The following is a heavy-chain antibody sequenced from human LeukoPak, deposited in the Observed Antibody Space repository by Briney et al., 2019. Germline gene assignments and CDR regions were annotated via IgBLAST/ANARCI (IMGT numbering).Heavy chain of an antibody. Sequence: SETLSLTCTVSGESISGFYWNWIRQPPGKGLEWIGSIYHSGSTYYNPSLKSRVTISVDTSKNQFSLKLSSVTAADTAVYYCARGVNYFDYWGQGTLVTVSS. D-gene: IGHD5/OR15-5a*01. CDR3: ARGVNYFDY. CDR1: GESISGFY. V-gene: IGHV4-38-2*02. J-gene: IGHJ4*02. CDR2: IYHSGST.